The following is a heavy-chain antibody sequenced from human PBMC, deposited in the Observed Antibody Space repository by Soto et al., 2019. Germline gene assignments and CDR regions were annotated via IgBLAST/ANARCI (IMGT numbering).Heavy chain of an antibody. V-gene: IGHV3-21*01. CDR2: IGGSSGHI. CDR3: ARTNGAYSNYFDY. D-gene: IGHD2-8*01. Sequence: PGGSLRLSCAASGLTFCSYSMVWVRQAPERGLEWVSSIGGSSGHIYYADSLKGRFTISRDNAKNSLYLQMNSLRVDDTAVYYCARTNGAYSNYFDYWGQGALVTVSS. CDR1: GLTFCSYS. J-gene: IGHJ4*02.